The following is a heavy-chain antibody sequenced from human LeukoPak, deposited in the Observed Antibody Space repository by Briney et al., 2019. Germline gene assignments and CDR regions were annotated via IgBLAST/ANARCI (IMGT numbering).Heavy chain of an antibody. CDR2: ISAYDGNT. CDR3: ARVPSLIVVVPAACDY. J-gene: IGHJ4*02. CDR1: GYTFTSYG. D-gene: IGHD2-2*01. Sequence: ASVKVSCKASGYTFTSYGISWVRQAPGQGLEWMGWISAYDGNTNYAQKLQGRVTMTTDTSTSTAYMELRSLRSDDTAVYYCARVPSLIVVVPAACDYWGQGTLVTVSS. V-gene: IGHV1-18*01.